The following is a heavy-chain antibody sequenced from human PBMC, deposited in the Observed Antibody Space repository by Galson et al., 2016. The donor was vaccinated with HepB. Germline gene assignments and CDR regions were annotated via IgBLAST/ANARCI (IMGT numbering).Heavy chain of an antibody. D-gene: IGHD2-15*01. CDR3: AREGGYWSGGSCRFFDY. V-gene: IGHV3-21*06. J-gene: IGHJ4*02. CDR2: ISSSSYI. CDR1: GFTFSNYS. Sequence: SLRLSCAASGFTFSNYSVNWVRQAXXKGLXXVSSISSSSYIYYADSVKGRFTISRDNAKNSLYLQRNSLRAEDTAVNYCAREGGYWSGGSCRFFDYWGQGTLVTVSS.